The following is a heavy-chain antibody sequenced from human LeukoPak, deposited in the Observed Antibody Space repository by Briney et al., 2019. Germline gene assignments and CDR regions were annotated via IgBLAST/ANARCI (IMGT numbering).Heavy chain of an antibody. CDR3: ARPMATITPLEIRESGYEL. V-gene: IGHV1-8*01. D-gene: IGHD5-12*01. Sequence: ASEKVSCKASGYTFTSYDINWVRQATGQGLEWMAWMNPNSGNTGYAQKFQGRVTMTRNTSISTAYMELSSLRSEDTAVYYCARPMATITPLEIRESGYELWGQGTLVTVSS. CDR1: GYTFTSYD. J-gene: IGHJ4*02. CDR2: MNPNSGNT.